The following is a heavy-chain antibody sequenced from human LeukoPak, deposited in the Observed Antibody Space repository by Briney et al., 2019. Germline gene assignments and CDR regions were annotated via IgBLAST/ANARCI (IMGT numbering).Heavy chain of an antibody. V-gene: IGHV1-69*05. Sequence: SVKVSCKASGGTFSSYAISWVRQAPGQGLEWMGRIIPIFGTANYAQKFQGRVTITTDESTRTAYMELSSLRYEDTAVYYCAIGITMVRGVPPDDYWGQGTLVTVSS. J-gene: IGHJ4*02. D-gene: IGHD3-10*01. CDR2: IIPIFGTA. CDR1: GGTFSSYA. CDR3: AIGITMVRGVPPDDY.